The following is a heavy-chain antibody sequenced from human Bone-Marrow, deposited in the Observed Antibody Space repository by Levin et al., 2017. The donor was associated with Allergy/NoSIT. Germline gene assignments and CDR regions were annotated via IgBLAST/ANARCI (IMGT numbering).Heavy chain of an antibody. CDR2: ISSSSRYI. J-gene: IGHJ6*02. Sequence: GGSLRLSCATSGITFSSYTMSWVRQAPGKGLEWVSSISSSSRYIYYADSVKGRFTISRDNAKNSLNLQINSLRVEDTAVYYCARSRGDFWSTNHHGFNFHYYYGMDVWGQGTTVTVSS. CDR1: GITFSSYT. CDR3: ARSRGDFWSTNHHGFNFHYYYGMDV. D-gene: IGHD3-3*01. V-gene: IGHV3-21*04.